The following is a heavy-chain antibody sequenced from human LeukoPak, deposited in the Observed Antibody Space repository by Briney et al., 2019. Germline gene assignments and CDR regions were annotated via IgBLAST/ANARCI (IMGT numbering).Heavy chain of an antibody. CDR3: AISSGSYDY. V-gene: IGHV3-23*01. CDR2: ISGSGGST. Sequence: PGGSLRLSCTASGFTFSSYAMNWVRQAPGKGLEWVSAISGSGGSTYYADSVKGRFTISRDTSKNTLYLQMNSLRAEDTAVYYCAISSGSYDYWGQGTLVTVSS. D-gene: IGHD1-26*01. CDR1: GFTFSSYA. J-gene: IGHJ4*02.